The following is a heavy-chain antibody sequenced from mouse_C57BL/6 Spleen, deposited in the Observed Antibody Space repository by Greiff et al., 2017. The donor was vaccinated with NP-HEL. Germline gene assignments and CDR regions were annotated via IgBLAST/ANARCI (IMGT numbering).Heavy chain of an antibody. CDR1: GYTFTDYY. J-gene: IGHJ2*01. CDR2: IYPGSGNT. V-gene: IGHV1-76*01. CDR3: ARRAITTVNYFDY. Sequence: QVQLQQSGAELVRPGASVKLSCKASGYTFTDYYINWVKQRPGQGLEWIARIYPGSGNTYYNEKFKGKATLTAEKSSSTAYMQLSSLTSEDSAVYFCARRAITTVNYFDYWGQGTTLTVSS. D-gene: IGHD1-1*01.